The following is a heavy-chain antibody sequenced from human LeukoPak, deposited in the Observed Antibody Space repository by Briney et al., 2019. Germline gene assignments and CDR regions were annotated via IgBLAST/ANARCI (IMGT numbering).Heavy chain of an antibody. V-gene: IGHV3-72*01. Sequence: PGGSLRLSCAASGFSLSDQFMDWVRQAPGKGREWIGRSRNRANSHTTEYAASVKGRFTISRDDSGNLMYLQMNSLKIEDTAVYFCTRDGGNSGNTAFDIWGQGTEVTVSS. J-gene: IGHJ3*02. CDR1: GFSLSDQF. CDR2: SRNRANSHTT. CDR3: TRDGGNSGNTAFDI. D-gene: IGHD3-16*01.